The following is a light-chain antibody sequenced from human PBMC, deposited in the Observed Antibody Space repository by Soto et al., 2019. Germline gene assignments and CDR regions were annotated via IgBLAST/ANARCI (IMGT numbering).Light chain of an antibody. CDR1: QTISTY. CDR2: SIS. Sequence: DIQLTQSPSSLSASVGDRVSITCRTSQTISTYLNWYHHRPGQAPKLLIYSISNLQSGVPSRFSGGGAGTDFTLTISRLEPEDLAVYYCQQYGSSPPYTFGHGTKLEIK. J-gene: IGKJ2*01. V-gene: IGKV1-39*01. CDR3: QQYGSSPPYT.